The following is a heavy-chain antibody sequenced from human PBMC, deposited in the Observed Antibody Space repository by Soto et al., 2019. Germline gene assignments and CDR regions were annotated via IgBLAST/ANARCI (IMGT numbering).Heavy chain of an antibody. V-gene: IGHV3-30*18. CDR1: GFTFSSYG. J-gene: IGHJ1*01. CDR3: AKGVVVATTSFQH. Sequence: QVQLVESGGGVVQPGRSLRLSCAASGFTFSSYGMHWVRQAPGKGLEWVAVISYDGSDKYYADSVKGRFTISRDNSNTTLYLQMDGLRAEDTAVYYCAKGVVVATTSFQHWGRGTLVTVSS. D-gene: IGHD2-15*01. CDR2: ISYDGSDK.